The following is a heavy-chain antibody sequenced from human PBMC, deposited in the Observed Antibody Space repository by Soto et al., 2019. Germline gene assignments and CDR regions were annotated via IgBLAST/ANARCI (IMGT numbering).Heavy chain of an antibody. J-gene: IGHJ4*02. CDR1: GGSISSGNYY. D-gene: IGHD4-4*01. CDR2: ISYSGST. V-gene: IGHV4-30-4*01. CDR3: TRQDYSNYGAY. Sequence: SETLSLTCTVSGGSISSGNYYWSWIRQPPGKGLEWIGFISYSGSTYYSTSLKSRVTISVDTSKGQFSLNLSFVTAADTAVYYCTRQDYSNYGAYWGQGSQVTVSS.